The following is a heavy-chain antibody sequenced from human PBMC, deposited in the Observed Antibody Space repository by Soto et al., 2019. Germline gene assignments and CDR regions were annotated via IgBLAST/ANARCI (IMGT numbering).Heavy chain of an antibody. Sequence: GGSLRLSCAASGFTFSSYAMSWVRQAPGKGLEWVSAISGSGGSTYYADSVKGRFTISRDNSKNTLYLQMNSLRAEDTAVYYCAKHAYGSGGSCYSEGGYYYYYGMDFWGQGTTVTVSS. CDR2: ISGSGGST. J-gene: IGHJ6*02. CDR1: GFTFSSYA. CDR3: AKHAYGSGGSCYSEGGYYYYYGMDF. V-gene: IGHV3-23*01. D-gene: IGHD2-15*01.